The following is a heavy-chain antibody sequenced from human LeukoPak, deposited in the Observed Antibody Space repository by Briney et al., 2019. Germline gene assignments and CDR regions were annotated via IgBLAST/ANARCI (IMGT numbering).Heavy chain of an antibody. Sequence: PSETLSLTCTVSGGSISSYYRSRIRQPPGKGLEWIGYIYYSGSTNYNPSLKSRVTISVDTSKNQFSLKLSSVSAADTAVYYCARGQAMVTPFDYWGQGTLVTVSS. CDR2: IYYSGST. V-gene: IGHV4-59*01. CDR3: ARGQAMVTPFDY. CDR1: GGSISSYY. D-gene: IGHD5-18*01. J-gene: IGHJ4*02.